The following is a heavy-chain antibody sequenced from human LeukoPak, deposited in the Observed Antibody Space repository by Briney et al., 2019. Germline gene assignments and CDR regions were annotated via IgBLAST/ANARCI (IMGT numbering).Heavy chain of an antibody. CDR2: INPSGGST. J-gene: IGHJ4*02. CDR3: ARAGSSGGFDY. V-gene: IGHV1-46*01. D-gene: IGHD6-19*01. Sequence: ASVKVSCKASGYTFTSYYMHWVRQAPGQGLEWMGIINPSGGSTSYAQKFQGRVTMTRDKSTSTVYMELSSLRSEDTAVYYCARAGSSGGFDYWGQGTLVTVSS. CDR1: GYTFTSYY.